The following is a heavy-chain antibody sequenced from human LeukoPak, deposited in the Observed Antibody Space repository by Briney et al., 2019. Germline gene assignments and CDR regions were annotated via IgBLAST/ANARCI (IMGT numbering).Heavy chain of an antibody. V-gene: IGHV4-61*02. Sequence: PSETLSLTCTVSGGSISSGSYYWSWIRQPAGKGLEWIGRIYTSGSTNYNPSLKSRVTISVDTSKNQFSLKLSSVTAADTAVYYCAREIAVAGTYWFDPWGQGTLVTVSS. J-gene: IGHJ5*02. CDR3: AREIAVAGTYWFDP. D-gene: IGHD6-19*01. CDR1: GGSISSGSYY. CDR2: IYTSGST.